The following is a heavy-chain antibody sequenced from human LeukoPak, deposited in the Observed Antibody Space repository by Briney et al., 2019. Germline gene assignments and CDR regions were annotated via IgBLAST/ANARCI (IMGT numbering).Heavy chain of an antibody. CDR2: ISGSGGST. CDR1: GFTFSSYA. Sequence: GGSLRLPCAASGFTFSSYAMSWVRQAPGKGPEWVSAISGSGGSTYYADSVKGRFTISRDNSKNTLYLQMNSLRAEDTAVNYCAKEGQQWPYAFDIWGQGTMVTVSS. D-gene: IGHD6-19*01. V-gene: IGHV3-23*01. CDR3: AKEGQQWPYAFDI. J-gene: IGHJ3*02.